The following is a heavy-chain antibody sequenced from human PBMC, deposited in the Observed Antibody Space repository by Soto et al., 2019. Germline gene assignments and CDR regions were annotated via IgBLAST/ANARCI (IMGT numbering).Heavy chain of an antibody. CDR2: IISMFGAA. CDR3: ARGGKERFRGSGMDV. D-gene: IGHD1-1*01. V-gene: IGHV1-69*01. Sequence: QVQLVQSGAEVRKPGSSVKVSCKASGGTFSSYAISWVRQVPGQGLEWMGEIISMFGAAMYAQKFQGRVTITADESASTAYMELSSLRSEDTATYYCARGGKERFRGSGMDVWGQWTTVTVS. CDR1: GGTFSSYA. J-gene: IGHJ6*02.